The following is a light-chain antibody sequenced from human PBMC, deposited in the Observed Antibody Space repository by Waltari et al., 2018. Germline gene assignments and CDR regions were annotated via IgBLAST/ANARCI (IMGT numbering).Light chain of an antibody. V-gene: IGKV2-28*01. CDR2: LGS. CDR1: QSLLSRNGNNY. CDR3: MQSLQTLWT. J-gene: IGKJ1*01. Sequence: DIVMTQSPLSLPVPPGEPASISCRSSQSLLSRNGNNYLDWYLQKPGQSPQLLIYLGSNRASGVPDRFSGSGSGTDFTLKISRVEAEDVGVYYCMQSLQTLWTFGPGTKVEVK.